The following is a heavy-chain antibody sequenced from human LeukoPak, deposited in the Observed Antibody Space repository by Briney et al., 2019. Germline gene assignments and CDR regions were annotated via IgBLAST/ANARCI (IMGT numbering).Heavy chain of an antibody. CDR2: INHSGST. D-gene: IGHD2-2*01. CDR1: GGSFSGYY. V-gene: IGHV4-34*01. J-gene: IGHJ6*02. Sequence: SETLPLTCAVYGGSFSGYYWSWIRQPPGKGLEWIGEINHSGSTSYNPSLKSRVTISVDTSKNQFSLKLSSVTAADTAVYYCARGLGYCSSTSCYRRYYYYGMDVWGQGTTVTVSS. CDR3: ARGLGYCSSTSCYRRYYYYGMDV.